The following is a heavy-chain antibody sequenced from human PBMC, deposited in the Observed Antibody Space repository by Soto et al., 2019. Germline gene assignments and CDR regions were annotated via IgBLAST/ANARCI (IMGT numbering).Heavy chain of an antibody. CDR2: TLYSGGT. CDR3: ARGSLSSGWYGNFDY. Sequence: SETLSLTCTVSVGSSRSYYWSWLRQPPGKGLEWIGYTLYSGGTNYNPSLKSRVTISVDTSKKQFYLRLSSVTAADTAIYYCARGSLSSGWYGNFDYWGKGALVTVS. V-gene: IGHV4-59*08. CDR1: VGSSRSYY. D-gene: IGHD6-19*01. J-gene: IGHJ4*02.